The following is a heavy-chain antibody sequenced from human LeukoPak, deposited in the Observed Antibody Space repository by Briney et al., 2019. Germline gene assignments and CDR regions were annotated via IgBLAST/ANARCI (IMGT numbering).Heavy chain of an antibody. Sequence: PSETLSLTCTVSGGSISNYYWSWIRQPPGKGLEWIGYISYSGSTNYNPSLRNRVAISEDTSRNQFSLRLNSVTAADTAVYYCARHIPVIWSSGYYYGMDVWGQGTTVTVSS. V-gene: IGHV4-59*08. CDR1: GGSISNYY. CDR3: ARHIPVIWSSGYYYGMDV. CDR2: ISYSGST. J-gene: IGHJ6*02. D-gene: IGHD3-3*01.